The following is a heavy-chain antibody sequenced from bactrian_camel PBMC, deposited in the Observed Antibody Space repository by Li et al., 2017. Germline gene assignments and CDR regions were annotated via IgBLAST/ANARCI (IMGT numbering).Heavy chain of an antibody. CDR3: AASDSRFCTVCTGNGCLLTQVFNY. Sequence: HVQLVESGGGSVQAGGSLRLSCRVSQFPTDTGCLAWFRQAPGKERVGVAGLRIDGSTTYIDSVKGRFTISVDNAKNTLYLEMNSLKPEDTAIYYCAASDSRFCTVCTGNGCLLTQVFNYWGQGTQVTVS. J-gene: IGHJ4*01. CDR1: QFPTDTGC. CDR2: LRIDGST. V-gene: IGHV3S55*01. D-gene: IGHD6*01.